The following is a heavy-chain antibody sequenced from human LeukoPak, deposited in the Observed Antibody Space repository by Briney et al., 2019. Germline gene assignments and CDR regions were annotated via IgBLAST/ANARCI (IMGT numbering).Heavy chain of an antibody. V-gene: IGHV1-18*01. CDR2: ISAYNGDT. CDR1: GYTFTSHG. J-gene: IGHJ5*02. D-gene: IGHD6-19*01. Sequence: ASVKVSCKASGYTFTSHGISWVRQAPGQWLEWMGWISAYNGDTKYAQNLQGRVTLTTYTSTTTAYLELRSLTSDDTAVYYCARDPSNTSGWKTWFDPWGQGTLVTISS. CDR3: ARDPSNTSGWKTWFDP.